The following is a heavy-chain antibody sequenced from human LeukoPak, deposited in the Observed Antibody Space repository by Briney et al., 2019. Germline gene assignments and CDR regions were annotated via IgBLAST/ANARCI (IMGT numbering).Heavy chain of an antibody. D-gene: IGHD3-22*01. CDR1: GFTVSSNY. J-gene: IGHJ4*02. Sequence: GGSLRLSCAASGFTVSSNYMSWVRQAPGKGLEWVSVIYSGGRTFYADSVKGRFTISRDNSKNTLYLQMNSLRAGDTAVYYCAIYDSSGYYNYWGQGTLVTVSS. V-gene: IGHV3-53*01. CDR2: IYSGGRT. CDR3: AIYDSSGYYNY.